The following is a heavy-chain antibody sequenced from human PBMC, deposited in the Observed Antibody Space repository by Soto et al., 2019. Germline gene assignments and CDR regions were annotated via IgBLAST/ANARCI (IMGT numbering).Heavy chain of an antibody. V-gene: IGHV3-21*01. CDR1: GFTFSSYS. D-gene: IGHD6-13*01. CDR3: ARGYSSSWSAPDY. Sequence: GGSLRLSCAASGFTFSSYSMNWVRQAPGKELEWVSSISSSSSYIYYADSVKGRFTISRDNAKNSLYLQMNSLRAEDTAVYYCARGYSSSWSAPDYWGQGTLVTVSS. CDR2: ISSSSSYI. J-gene: IGHJ4*02.